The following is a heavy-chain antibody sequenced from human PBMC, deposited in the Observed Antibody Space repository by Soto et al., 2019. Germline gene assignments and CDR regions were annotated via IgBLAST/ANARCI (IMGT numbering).Heavy chain of an antibody. V-gene: IGHV3-30*18. CDR1: GFTFSSYG. CDR2: ISYDGSNK. D-gene: IGHD6-13*01. CDR3: AKESSSWYYTPSPLYSSYGMDV. Sequence: GGSLRLSCAASGFTFSSYGMHWVRQAPGKGLEWVAVISYDGSNKYYADSVKGRFTISRDNSKNTLYLQMNSLRAEDTAVYYCAKESSSWYYTPSPLYSSYGMDVWGQGTTVTVSS. J-gene: IGHJ6*02.